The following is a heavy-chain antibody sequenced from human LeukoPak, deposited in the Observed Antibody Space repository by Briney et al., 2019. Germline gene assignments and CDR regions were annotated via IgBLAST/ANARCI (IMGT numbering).Heavy chain of an antibody. Sequence: GGSLRLSCAASGFTFSTYWMSWVRQAPGKGLEWVANIKQDGSEKYYVDSVKGRFTISRDNAKKSLFLQMNSLRAEDAAVYYCARLDYGRIGYWGQGTLVTVSS. V-gene: IGHV3-7*01. CDR2: IKQDGSEK. J-gene: IGHJ4*02. D-gene: IGHD4-17*01. CDR3: ARLDYGRIGY. CDR1: GFTFSTYW.